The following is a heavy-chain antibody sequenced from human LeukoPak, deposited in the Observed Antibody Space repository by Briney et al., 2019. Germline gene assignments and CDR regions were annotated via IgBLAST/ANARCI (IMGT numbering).Heavy chain of an antibody. J-gene: IGHJ6*02. Sequence: GGSLRLSCAASGFIFSSHGIHWVRQAPGKGLEWVAVISYDGKKKYYADSVKGRFTISRDNSKNTLYLQMNSLRAEDTAVYYCARENQQLVPHYYGMDVCGQGTTVTVSS. D-gene: IGHD6-13*01. V-gene: IGHV3-30*03. CDR2: ISYDGKKK. CDR1: GFIFSSHG. CDR3: ARENQQLVPHYYGMDV.